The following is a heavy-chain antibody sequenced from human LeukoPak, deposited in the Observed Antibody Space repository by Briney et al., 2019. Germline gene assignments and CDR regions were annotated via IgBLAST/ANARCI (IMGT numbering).Heavy chain of an antibody. CDR3: AKEQPRYCSGGSCYRSDY. J-gene: IGHJ4*02. D-gene: IGHD2-15*01. CDR1: GFTFSSYG. Sequence: GGSLRLSCAASGFTFSSYGMHWVRQAPGKGLEWVAFIRYDGSNKYYADSVKGRFTISRDNSKNTLYLQMNSLRAEDTAVYYCAKEQPRYCSGGSCYRSDYWGQGTLVTVSS. CDR2: IRYDGSNK. V-gene: IGHV3-30*02.